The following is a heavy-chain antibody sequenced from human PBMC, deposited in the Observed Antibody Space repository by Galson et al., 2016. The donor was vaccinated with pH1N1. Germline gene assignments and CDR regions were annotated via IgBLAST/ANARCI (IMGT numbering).Heavy chain of an antibody. CDR2: INQDGSDI. D-gene: IGHD6-13*01. V-gene: IGHV3-7*01. CDR3: VRAPGSSSSY. Sequence: SLRLSCAASGFTFSHYAMHWVRQAPGKGLEWVATINQDGSDIYYVDTVKGRFTISRDNAKNSLYLQMNSLSAEDTALYYCVRAPGSSSSYWGQGTLVSVSS. CDR1: GFTFSHYA. J-gene: IGHJ4*02.